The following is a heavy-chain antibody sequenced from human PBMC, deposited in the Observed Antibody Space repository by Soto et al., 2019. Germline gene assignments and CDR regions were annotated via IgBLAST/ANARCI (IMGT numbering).Heavy chain of an antibody. CDR2: IYYSGST. CDR1: GGSISSYY. J-gene: IGHJ3*02. CDR3: ARRRWRHVGIAAADDAFDI. V-gene: IGHV4-59*08. Sequence: TSETLSLTCTVSGGSISSYYWSWIRQPPGKGLEWIGYIYYSGSTNYNPSLKSRVTISVDTSKNQFSLKLSSVTAADTAVYYCARRRWRHVGIAAADDAFDIWGQGTMVTVSS. D-gene: IGHD6-13*01.